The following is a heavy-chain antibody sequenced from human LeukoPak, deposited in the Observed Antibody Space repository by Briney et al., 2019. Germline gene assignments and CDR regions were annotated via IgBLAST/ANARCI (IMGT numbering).Heavy chain of an antibody. CDR2: INAGNGNT. Sequence: ASVKVSFKASGYTFTGYAMHWVRQAPGQRLEWMGWINAGNGNTKYSQKFQGRVTITRDTSASTAYMELSSLRSEDTAIYYCASNPPNTGDFYYWGLGTLVTVSS. CDR1: GYTFTGYA. J-gene: IGHJ4*02. V-gene: IGHV1-3*01. CDR3: ASNPPNTGDFYY. D-gene: IGHD1-1*01.